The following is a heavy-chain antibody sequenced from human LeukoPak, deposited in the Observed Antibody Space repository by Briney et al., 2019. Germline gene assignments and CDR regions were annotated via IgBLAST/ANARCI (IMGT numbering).Heavy chain of an antibody. CDR1: GFTVSSSY. J-gene: IGHJ4*02. CDR3: AKDRSVLGIVVVPAAIGY. D-gene: IGHD2-2*03. Sequence: QPGGSLRLSCAASGFTVSSSYMSWVRQAPGKGLEWVSAISGSGGSTYYADSVKGRFTISRDNSKNTLYLQMNSLRAEDTAVYYCAKDRSVLGIVVVPAAIGYWGQGTLVTVSS. CDR2: ISGSGGST. V-gene: IGHV3-23*01.